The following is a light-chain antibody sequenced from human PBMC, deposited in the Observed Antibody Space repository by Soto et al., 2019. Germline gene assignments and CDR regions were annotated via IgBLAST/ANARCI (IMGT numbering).Light chain of an antibody. J-gene: IGKJ2*01. CDR2: DAA. Sequence: EIVLTQSPATLSLSPGERATLSCRASQSVSSYLAWYQQKPGQAPRILIYDAANRTTAIPARFSGRGSGSGFALTISIVEPEDFAVYYGQHCSNSPYTFRQGIKLYIK. CDR3: QHCSNSPYT. V-gene: IGKV3-11*01. CDR1: QSVSSY.